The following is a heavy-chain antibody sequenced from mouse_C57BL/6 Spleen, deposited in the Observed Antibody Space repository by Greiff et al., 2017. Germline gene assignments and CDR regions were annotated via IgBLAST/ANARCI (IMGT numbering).Heavy chain of an antibody. CDR1: GYTFTEYT. Sequence: VQLQQSGAELVKPGASVKLSCKASGYTFTEYTIHWVKQRSGQGLEWIGWFYPGSGSIKYNEKFKDKATLTADKSSSTVYMELSRLTSEDSAVYFCARHAIYDGYRSYWYFDVWGTGTTVTVSS. CDR2: FYPGSGSI. J-gene: IGHJ1*03. V-gene: IGHV1-62-2*01. D-gene: IGHD2-3*01. CDR3: ARHAIYDGYRSYWYFDV.